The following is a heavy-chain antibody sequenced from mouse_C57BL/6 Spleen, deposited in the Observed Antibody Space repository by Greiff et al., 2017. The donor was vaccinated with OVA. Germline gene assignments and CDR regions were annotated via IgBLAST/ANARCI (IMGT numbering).Heavy chain of an antibody. D-gene: IGHD4-1*01. CDR2: IRSKSNNYAT. V-gene: IGHV10-1*01. Sequence: EVKVEESGGGLVQPKGSLKLSCAASGFSFNTYAMNWVRQAPGKGLEWVARIRSKSNNYATYYADSVKDRFTISRDDSESMLYLQMNNLKTEDTAMYYCVRQNWEVSFDYWGQGTTLTVSS. J-gene: IGHJ2*01. CDR3: VRQNWEVSFDY. CDR1: GFSFNTYA.